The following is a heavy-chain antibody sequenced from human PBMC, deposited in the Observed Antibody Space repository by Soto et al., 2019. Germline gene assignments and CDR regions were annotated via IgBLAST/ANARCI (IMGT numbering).Heavy chain of an antibody. V-gene: IGHV1-46*01. D-gene: IGHD1-26*01. J-gene: IGHJ5*02. CDR3: ARSSGGNFGIIIEGPNWFDP. CDR1: RDTFTSYY. CDR2: INPHGGRT. Sequence: GASVKVSCKAPRDTFTSYYINGVRQAPGQGLEWMGVINPHGGRTAYAQKFKGRVTLTRDTSASTVYMAVSSLKSEDTALYYCARSSGGNFGIIIEGPNWFDPWGQGTLVTVSS.